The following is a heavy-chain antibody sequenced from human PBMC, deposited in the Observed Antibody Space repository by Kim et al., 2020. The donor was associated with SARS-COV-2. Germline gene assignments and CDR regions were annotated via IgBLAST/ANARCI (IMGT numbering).Heavy chain of an antibody. J-gene: IGHJ6*02. CDR3: ARRAKTTIAGRTYYYYGMDV. D-gene: IGHD4-4*01. CDR2: IYYSGST. V-gene: IGHV4-39*01. Sequence: SETLSLTCTVSGGSISSSSYYWGWIRQPPGKGLEWIGSIYYSGSTYYNPSLKSRVTISVDTSKNQFSLKLSSVTAADTAVYYCARRAKTTIAGRTYYYYGMDVWGQGTTVTVSS. CDR1: GGSISSSSYY.